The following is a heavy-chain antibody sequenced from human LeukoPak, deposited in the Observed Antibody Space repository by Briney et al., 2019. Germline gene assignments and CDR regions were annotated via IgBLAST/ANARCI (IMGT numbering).Heavy chain of an antibody. CDR1: GYTLTELS. Sequence: ASVKVSCKVSGYTLTELSMHWVRQAPGKGLEWMGGFDPEDGETIYAQKFQGRVTMTEDTSTDTAYMELSSLRSEDTAVYYCATGGIYDYVWGSYRYRGWNAFDIWGQGTMVTVSS. V-gene: IGHV1-24*01. CDR3: ATGGIYDYVWGSYRYRGWNAFDI. J-gene: IGHJ3*02. D-gene: IGHD3-16*02. CDR2: FDPEDGET.